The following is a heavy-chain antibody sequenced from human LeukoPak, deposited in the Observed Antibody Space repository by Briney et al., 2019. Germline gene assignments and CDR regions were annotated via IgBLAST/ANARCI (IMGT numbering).Heavy chain of an antibody. J-gene: IGHJ3*02. Sequence: SETLSLTCAVHGVSVSGYYWSWIRQSPGKGLEWIGEIYHSGYTNYNPSLKRRVTISAATSENQLSLRLTSVTAADTAVYYCARGLRITMIVVVLDAFDIWGQGTMVTVSS. CDR1: GVSVSGYY. D-gene: IGHD3-22*01. CDR3: ARGLRITMIVVVLDAFDI. CDR2: IYHSGYT. V-gene: IGHV4-34*01.